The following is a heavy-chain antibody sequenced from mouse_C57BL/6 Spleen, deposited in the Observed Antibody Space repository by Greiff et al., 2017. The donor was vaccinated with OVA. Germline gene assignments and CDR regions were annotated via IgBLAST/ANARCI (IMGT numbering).Heavy chain of an antibody. CDR1: GYAFSSSW. CDR2: IYPGDGDT. CDR3: ARNDGYPNVFMDY. J-gene: IGHJ4*01. V-gene: IGHV1-82*01. D-gene: IGHD2-3*01. Sequence: VKLVESGPELVKPGASVKISCKASGYAFSSSWMNWVKQRPGKGLEWIGRIYPGDGDTNYNGKFKGKATLTADKSSSTAYMQLSSLTSEDSAVYFCARNDGYPNVFMDYWGQGTSVTVSS.